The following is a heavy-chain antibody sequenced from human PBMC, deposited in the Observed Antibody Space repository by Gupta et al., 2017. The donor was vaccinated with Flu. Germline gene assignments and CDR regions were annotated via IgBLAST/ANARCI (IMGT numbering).Heavy chain of an antibody. J-gene: IGHJ6*02. D-gene: IGHD6-19*01. V-gene: IGHV1-8*01. Sequence: QVQLVQSGAEVKKPGASVKVSCKASGYTFTSYDINWVRQATGQGLEWMGWMNPNSGNTGYAQKFQGRVTMTRNTSISTAYMELSSLRSEDTAVYYCARGREQWLVYYYYGMDVWGQGTTVTVSS. CDR2: MNPNSGNT. CDR3: ARGREQWLVYYYYGMDV. CDR1: GYTFTSYD.